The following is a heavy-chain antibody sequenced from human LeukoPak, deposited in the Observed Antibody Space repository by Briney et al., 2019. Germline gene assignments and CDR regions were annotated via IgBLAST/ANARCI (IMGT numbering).Heavy chain of an antibody. CDR1: GGSISSYY. CDR2: IYTSGSA. CDR3: ARDGESPPDSSFDY. Sequence: SETLSLTCTVSGGSISSYYWSWIRQPAGKGLEWIGRIYTSGSANYNPSLKSRVTMSVDASKNQFSLKLSSVTAADTAVYYCARDGESPPDSSFDYWGQGTLVTVSS. J-gene: IGHJ4*02. D-gene: IGHD3-10*01. V-gene: IGHV4-4*07.